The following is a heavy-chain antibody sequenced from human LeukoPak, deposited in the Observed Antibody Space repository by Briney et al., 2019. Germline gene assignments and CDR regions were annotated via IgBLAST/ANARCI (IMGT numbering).Heavy chain of an antibody. CDR1: GGSISSGDYY. Sequence: NPSQTLSLTCTVSGGSISSGDYYWSWIRQPPGKGLEWIGYIYYSGTTYYNPSLKSRITISIDTSKSQFSLKLSSVTAADTAVYYCARQKRNSSGWYGDYWGQGTLVTVPS. J-gene: IGHJ4*02. V-gene: IGHV4-30-4*08. CDR3: ARQKRNSSGWYGDY. CDR2: IYYSGTT. D-gene: IGHD6-19*01.